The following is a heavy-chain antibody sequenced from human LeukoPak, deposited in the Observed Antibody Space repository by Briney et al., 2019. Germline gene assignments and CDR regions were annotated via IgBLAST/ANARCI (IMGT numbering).Heavy chain of an antibody. CDR1: GFTFSSYA. J-gene: IGHJ4*02. CDR2: IWYDATNK. CDR3: ARDRTAD. D-gene: IGHD2-21*02. Sequence: GGSLRLSCAASGFTFSSYAMHWVRQVPGKGLDWVAVIWYDATNKYYADSVKGRFTISRDNSKNMLYLQMNRLRLDDTAEYYCARDRTADWGQGTLVIVSS. V-gene: IGHV3-33*01.